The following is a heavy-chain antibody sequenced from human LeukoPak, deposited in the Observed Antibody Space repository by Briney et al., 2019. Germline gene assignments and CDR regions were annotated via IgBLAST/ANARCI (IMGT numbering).Heavy chain of an antibody. CDR1: GGSISSSSYY. Sequence: SETLSLTCTVSGGSISSSSYYWGWIRQPPGKGLEWIGSIYYSGSTYYNPSLKSRVTISVDTSKNQFSLKLSSVTAADTAVYYCARMIGDDAFDIWGQGTMVTVSS. V-gene: IGHV4-39*01. CDR3: ARMIGDDAFDI. J-gene: IGHJ3*02. CDR2: IYYSGST. D-gene: IGHD3-22*01.